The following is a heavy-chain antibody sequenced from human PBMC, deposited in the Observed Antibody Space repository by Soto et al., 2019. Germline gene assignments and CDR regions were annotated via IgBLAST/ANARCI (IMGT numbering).Heavy chain of an antibody. CDR1: GFTFSSYE. J-gene: IGHJ6*02. Sequence: EVQLVESGGGLVQPGGSLRLSCAASGFTFSSYEMNWVRQAPGKGLEWVSYISSSGSIIYYADSVKGRFTISRDNAKNSLYLQMNSLRAEDTAVYYCAQIAARYGMDVWGQGTTVTVSS. CDR3: AQIAARYGMDV. D-gene: IGHD6-6*01. CDR2: ISSSGSII. V-gene: IGHV3-48*03.